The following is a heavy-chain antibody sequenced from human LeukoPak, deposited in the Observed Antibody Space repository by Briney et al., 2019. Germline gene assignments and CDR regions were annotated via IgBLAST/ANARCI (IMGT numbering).Heavy chain of an antibody. Sequence: ASVKVSCKASGYTFTSYDINWVRQATGQGLEWMGWMNPNSGNTGYAQKFQGRVTMTRNTSISTAYMELSRLRSDDTAVYYCAKVARVRYYYYYMDVWGKGTTVTVSS. D-gene: IGHD4/OR15-4a*01. CDR1: GYTFTSYD. V-gene: IGHV1-8*01. J-gene: IGHJ6*03. CDR3: AKVARVRYYYYYMDV. CDR2: MNPNSGNT.